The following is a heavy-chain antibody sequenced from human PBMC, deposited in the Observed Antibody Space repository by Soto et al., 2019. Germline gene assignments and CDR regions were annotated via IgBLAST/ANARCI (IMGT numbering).Heavy chain of an antibody. Sequence: PSETLSLTCTVSGGTISTYYWSWIRQPPGKGLEWIGYIIHSRTTSCDPAHARQVPISVAMSRNPPTLTLCSVPAAETAVYSCVCAGGYRDSTGEASGDAFDFWGQGTQVTVSS. CDR3: VCAGGYRDSTGEASGDAFDF. V-gene: IGHV4-59*01. CDR2: IIHSRTT. CDR1: GGTISTYY. J-gene: IGHJ3*01. D-gene: IGHD6-25*01.